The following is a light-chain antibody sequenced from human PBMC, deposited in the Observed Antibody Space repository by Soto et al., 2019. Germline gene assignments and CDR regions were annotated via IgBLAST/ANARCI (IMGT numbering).Light chain of an antibody. V-gene: IGKV3-20*01. Sequence: IVLTQSPGTLYLSPGERATLSCRASQTISSSSLAWYQQKGGQAPRLLIYGASIRATGIPDMFSGSGSGTDFTLSISRLEHDDFAVYYCQQYGSSSTFGQGTRLEIK. J-gene: IGKJ5*01. CDR1: QTISSSS. CDR2: GAS. CDR3: QQYGSSST.